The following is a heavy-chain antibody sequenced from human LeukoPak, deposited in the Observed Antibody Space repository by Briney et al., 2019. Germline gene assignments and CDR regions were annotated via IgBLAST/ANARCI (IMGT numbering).Heavy chain of an antibody. CDR3: AKEDSQTTVPEGLDV. J-gene: IGHJ6*02. V-gene: IGHV4-59*01. D-gene: IGHD4-17*01. CDR2: IYYSGST. CDR1: GGSISGCY. Sequence: SETLSLTCTVSGGSISGCYWSWLRQPPGKGLEWIGYIYYSGSTNYNPSLKSRVTISVDTSKNQFSLRLSSVTAADTAVYYCAKEDSQTTVPEGLDVWGQGTTVTVSS.